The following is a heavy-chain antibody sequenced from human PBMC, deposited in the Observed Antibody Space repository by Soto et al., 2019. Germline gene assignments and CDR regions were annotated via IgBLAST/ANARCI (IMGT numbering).Heavy chain of an antibody. CDR2: IYYSGST. V-gene: IGHV4-39*01. J-gene: IGHJ4*02. D-gene: IGHD3-16*01. CDR1: GGSISSSSYY. CDR3: ARLVWGLVSY. Sequence: SETLSLTCTVSGGSISSSSYYWGWIRQPPGKGLEWIGNIYYSGSTYYNPSLKSRVTISVDTSKNQFSLKLTSVTAADTAVYYCARLVWGLVSYWGQGTLVTVS.